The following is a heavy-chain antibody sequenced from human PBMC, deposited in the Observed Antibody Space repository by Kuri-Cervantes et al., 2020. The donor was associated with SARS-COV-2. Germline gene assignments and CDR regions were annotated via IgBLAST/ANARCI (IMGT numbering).Heavy chain of an antibody. J-gene: IGHJ1*01. CDR1: GFTFSSYS. Sequence: GESLKISCAASGFTFSSYSMNWVRQAPGKGLEWVSSISSSSSYIYYADSVKGRFTISRDNAKNSLYLQMNNLRAEDTAVYYCARNTYYYDSSGYYYVDFQHWGQGTLVTVSS. CDR2: ISSSSSYI. D-gene: IGHD3-22*01. CDR3: ARNTYYYDSSGYYYVDFQH. V-gene: IGHV3-21*01.